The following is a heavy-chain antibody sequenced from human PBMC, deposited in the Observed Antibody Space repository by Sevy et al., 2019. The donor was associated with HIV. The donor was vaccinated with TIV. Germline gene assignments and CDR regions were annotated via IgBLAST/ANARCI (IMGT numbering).Heavy chain of an antibody. J-gene: IGHJ4*02. CDR3: ARSNWVTATNGFSKSYYFDY. CDR1: GDSFSSYF. D-gene: IGHD7-27*01. Sequence: SDTLSLTCTVSGDSFSSYFWAWIRQPAGKGLEWIGRINTSGSTNYNPSLKRRVTMSLKTSKGQFSLKVTSLTAADTAIYFCARSNWVTATNGFSKSYYFDYWGQGSLVTVSS. CDR2: INTSGST. V-gene: IGHV4-4*07.